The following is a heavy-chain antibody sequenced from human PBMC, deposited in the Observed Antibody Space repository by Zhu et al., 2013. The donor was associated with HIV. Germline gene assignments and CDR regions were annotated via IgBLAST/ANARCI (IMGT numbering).Heavy chain of an antibody. CDR2: IIPIFGTA. D-gene: IGHD3-22*01. CDR3: ASLRVDSSGYFSVRDHYYYGMDV. CDR1: GGTFSSYA. J-gene: IGHJ6*02. Sequence: QVQLVQSGAEVKKPGSSVKVSCKASGGTFSSYAISWVRQAPGQGLEWMGGIIPIFGTANYAQKFQGRVTITADKSTSTAYMELSSLRSEDTAVYYCASLRVDSSGYFSVRDHYYYGMDVWGQGTTVTVSS. V-gene: IGHV1-69*06.